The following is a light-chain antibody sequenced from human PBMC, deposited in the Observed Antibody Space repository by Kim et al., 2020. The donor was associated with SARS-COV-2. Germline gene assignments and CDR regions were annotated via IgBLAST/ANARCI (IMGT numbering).Light chain of an antibody. CDR2: DSS. V-gene: IGKV3-11*01. CDR3: QPRSNWPRALT. Sequence: PRERATLSCRASQSISKYLAWYQQTPGQPPRLLIYDSSSRATGIPARFSGSGSGTDFTLTISSLEPEDFAVYYCQPRSNWPRALTFGGGTKVDIK. J-gene: IGKJ4*01. CDR1: QSISKY.